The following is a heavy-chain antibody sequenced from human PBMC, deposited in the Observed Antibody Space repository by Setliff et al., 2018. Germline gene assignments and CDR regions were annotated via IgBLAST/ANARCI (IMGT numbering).Heavy chain of an antibody. Sequence: GGSLRLSCVASGFTFSSDHMNWVRQAPGKGLEWLSNIRNDGATTSYAAAGKGRFTISRDNVKNSLFLPMNSLRAEDTAVYYCVRDLHCGFDYWGLGTLVTVSS. CDR1: GFTFSSDH. V-gene: IGHV3-48*03. D-gene: IGHD2-21*01. CDR3: VRDLHCGFDY. J-gene: IGHJ4*02. CDR2: IRNDGATT.